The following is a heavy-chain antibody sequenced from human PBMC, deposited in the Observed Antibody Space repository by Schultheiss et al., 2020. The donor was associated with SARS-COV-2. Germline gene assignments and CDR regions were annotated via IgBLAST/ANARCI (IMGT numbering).Heavy chain of an antibody. J-gene: IGHJ4*02. CDR2: IYPGDSDT. CDR1: GYSFTSYW. Sequence: GGSLRLSCKGSGYSFTSYWIGWVRQMPGKGLEWMGIIYPGDSDTRYSPSFQGQVTISANKSISTAYLQWSSLKASDTAMYYCARRNDSSGYYSDYWGQGTLVTVS. CDR3: ARRNDSSGYYSDY. V-gene: IGHV5-51*01. D-gene: IGHD3-22*01.